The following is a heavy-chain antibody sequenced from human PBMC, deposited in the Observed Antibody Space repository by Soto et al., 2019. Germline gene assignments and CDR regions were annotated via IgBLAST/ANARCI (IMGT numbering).Heavy chain of an antibody. V-gene: IGHV1-69*02. CDR3: ATNYGSGSTHFDY. Sequence: QVKLVQSGAEEKKTGSPVRVSCTASGDTFNFYTISWVRQVPGQGPEWMGRIIPMLGMSNYAQKFQGRVTIMADKSTSTVYMNLSGLTSEDTAVYYCATNYGSGSTHFDYWGQGTLVTVSS. D-gene: IGHD3-10*01. CDR2: IIPMLGMS. CDR1: GDTFNFYT. J-gene: IGHJ4*02.